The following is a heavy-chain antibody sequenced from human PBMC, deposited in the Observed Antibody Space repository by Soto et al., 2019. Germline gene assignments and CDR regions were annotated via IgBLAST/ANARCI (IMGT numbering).Heavy chain of an antibody. J-gene: IGHJ4*02. CDR1: GGSISSSIYY. D-gene: IGHD2-15*01. CDR3: VRRQVEY. V-gene: IGHV4-39*01. Sequence: PSETLSLTCTVSGGSISSSIYYLGWIRQPPGKRLEWIGSIYYSGSTHYNPSLKRRVTISVDTSKNQFSLKLSSVTAADTAVYYCVRRQVEYWGQGALVTVSS. CDR2: IYYSGST.